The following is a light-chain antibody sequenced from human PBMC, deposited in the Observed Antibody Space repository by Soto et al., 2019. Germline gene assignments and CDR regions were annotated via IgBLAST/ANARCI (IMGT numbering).Light chain of an antibody. CDR1: QSFSNN. J-gene: IGKJ1*01. V-gene: IGKV3-11*01. CDR3: QQRGEWPRT. Sequence: EIVLTQSPATLSLSPGERATLSCRASQSFSNNLAWYQQKPGQAPRLLIYDSSTRATGIPPRFSGSGSGTNFTLTISSLEPAYFAVYYCQQRGEWPRTFGQGTKVEIK. CDR2: DSS.